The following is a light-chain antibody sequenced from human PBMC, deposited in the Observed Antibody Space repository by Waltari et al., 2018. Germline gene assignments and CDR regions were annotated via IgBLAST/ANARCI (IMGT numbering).Light chain of an antibody. Sequence: QSALTQPASVSGSPGQSITISCTGTSSDVGGYNLVSWHQQHPGKAPKLILYEVSNRPSGVSTRFSGSKSGNTASLTISGLQAEDEADYYCTSYITTRGDWVFGGGTKLTVL. V-gene: IGLV2-14*01. CDR2: EVS. J-gene: IGLJ3*02. CDR3: TSYITTRGDWV. CDR1: SSDVGGYNL.